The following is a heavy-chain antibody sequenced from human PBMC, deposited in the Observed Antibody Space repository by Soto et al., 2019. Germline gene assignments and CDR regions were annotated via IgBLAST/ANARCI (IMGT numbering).Heavy chain of an antibody. D-gene: IGHD5-12*01. J-gene: IGHJ2*01. CDR1: GGTFSNYP. CDR2: IIPIFGTT. V-gene: IGHV1-69*12. CDR3: ARGNHRWLQLWYFDL. Sequence: QVQLVQSGAEVKKPGSSVKVSCKASGGTFSNYPISWVRQAPGQGLEWMGGIIPIFGTTNYAQKFQGRVTITADESTSTAYMELSSLRSEHTAVSYCARGNHRWLQLWYFDLWGRGTLVTVSS.